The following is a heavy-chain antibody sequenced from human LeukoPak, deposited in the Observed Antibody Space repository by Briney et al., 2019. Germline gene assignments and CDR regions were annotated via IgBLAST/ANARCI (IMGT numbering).Heavy chain of an antibody. CDR3: AKDSYDYSNYGY. V-gene: IGHV3-23*01. CDR1: GFTFSNYA. J-gene: IGHJ4*02. D-gene: IGHD4-11*01. Sequence: GGSLRLSCAASGFTFSNYAMSWVRQAPGKGLEWVSGISGSGGYTYYADSVKGRFTISRDNSNNTPYLQMNSLRAEDTAVYYCAKDSYDYSNYGYWGQGTLVTVSS. CDR2: ISGSGGYT.